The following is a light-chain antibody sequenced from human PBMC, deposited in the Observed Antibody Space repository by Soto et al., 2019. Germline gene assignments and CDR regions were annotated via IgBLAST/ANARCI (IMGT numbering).Light chain of an antibody. CDR3: QDDSVWPLGS. V-gene: IGKV3-15*01. J-gene: IGKJ4*01. Sequence: EVVLTQSPATLSVSPGAGATLSCRASQSVGSNLAWYQQKPGQTPRVLIYGASTRAIAIPARFSGSGFGTEFTLTISSLQSEDFGFYYCQDDSVWPLGSFGGGTKVAIK. CDR1: QSVGSN. CDR2: GAS.